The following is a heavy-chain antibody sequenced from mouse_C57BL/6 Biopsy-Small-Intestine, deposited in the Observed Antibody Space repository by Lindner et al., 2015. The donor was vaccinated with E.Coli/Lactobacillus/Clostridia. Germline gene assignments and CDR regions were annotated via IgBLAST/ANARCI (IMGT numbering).Heavy chain of an antibody. CDR3: ARGGNYEGFDY. Sequence: VQLQESGPELVKPGASVKMSCKASGYTFTDYYMNWVKQSHGKSLEWIGIIHPYNGGTSYNQKFKGKATLTVDKSSSTAYMELNSLTSEDSAVFYCARGGNYEGFDYWGQGTTLTVSS. V-gene: IGHV1-19*01. D-gene: IGHD2-4*01. J-gene: IGHJ2*01. CDR1: GYTFTDYY. CDR2: IHPYNGGT.